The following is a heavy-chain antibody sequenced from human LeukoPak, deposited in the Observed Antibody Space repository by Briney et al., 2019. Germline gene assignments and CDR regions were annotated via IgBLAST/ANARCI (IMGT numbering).Heavy chain of an antibody. V-gene: IGHV4-39*01. CDR2: IYYSGNT. J-gene: IGHJ4*02. Sequence: SETLSLTCTVSGVSISSSNSFWGWIRQPPGKGLEWIGSIYYSGNTYYNPSLKSQVSISIDTPKNPFSLKLTSVTAADTAVYYCARQTGSGLFILPGGQGTLVTVSS. CDR3: ARQTGSGLFILP. D-gene: IGHD3/OR15-3a*01. CDR1: GVSISSSNSF.